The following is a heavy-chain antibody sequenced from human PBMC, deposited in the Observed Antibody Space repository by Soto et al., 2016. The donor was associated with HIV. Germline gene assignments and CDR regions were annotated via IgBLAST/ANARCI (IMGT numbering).Heavy chain of an antibody. CDR2: IYSGGST. D-gene: IGHD3-10*01. V-gene: IGHV3-66*01. Sequence: EVQLVESGGGLVQPGGSLRLSCAASGFTVSGNYMSWVRQAPGKGLEWVSVIYSGGSTYYADSVKGRFTISRDKSKNTLYLQMNSLRGEDTAVYYCARDDYFDSGSPWADVWGPRDHGHRLL. CDR1: GFTVSGNY. CDR3: ARDDYFDSGSPWADV. J-gene: IGHJ6*01.